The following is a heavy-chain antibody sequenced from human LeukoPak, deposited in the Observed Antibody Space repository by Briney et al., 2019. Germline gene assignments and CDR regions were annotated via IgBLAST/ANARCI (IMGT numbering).Heavy chain of an antibody. D-gene: IGHD3-22*01. CDR3: AREAYYDSSGYYYGGDYFDY. J-gene: IGHJ4*02. V-gene: IGHV3-66*02. CDR1: GFTFDDYG. Sequence: GGSLRLSCAASGFTFDDYGMSWVRQAPGKGLEWVSVIYSGGSTYYADSVKGRFTISRDNSKNTLYLQMNSLRAEDTAVYYCAREAYYDSSGYYYGGDYFDYWGQGTLVTVSS. CDR2: IYSGGST.